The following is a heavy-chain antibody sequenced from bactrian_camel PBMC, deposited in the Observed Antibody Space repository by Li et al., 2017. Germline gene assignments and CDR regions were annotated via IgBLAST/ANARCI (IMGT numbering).Heavy chain of an antibody. CDR1: GFPIDRSC. J-gene: IGHJ4*01. D-gene: IGHD1*01. V-gene: IGHV3S6*01. CDR2: IYRPGGNT. CDR3: AAKRSQTSLYCNTGRMVGSYAY. Sequence: HVQLVESGGGSVQPGGSLTLACAVSGFPIDRSCVGWFRQSAGKEREWIASIYRPGGNTFAADSAKGRFAISQDNAKNVMSLEMNDLKPDDTAMYYCAAKRSQTSLYCNTGRMVGSYAYWGQGTQVTVSS.